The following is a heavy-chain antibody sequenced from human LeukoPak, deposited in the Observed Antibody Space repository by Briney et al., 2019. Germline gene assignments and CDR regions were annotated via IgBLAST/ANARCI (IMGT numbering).Heavy chain of an antibody. D-gene: IGHD6-13*01. CDR1: GFTVSSSY. Sequence: VHPGGPLRLSCAASGFTVSSSYMSWVRQAPGKGLEWVSIISSAGTTYYADSVKDRFTISRDNSKNTVYLQVNSLRDEDTAVYYCARDLEAANTYYFDYWGQGPMVSVSS. CDR2: ISSAGTT. CDR3: ARDLEAANTYYFDY. J-gene: IGHJ4*02. V-gene: IGHV3-66*01.